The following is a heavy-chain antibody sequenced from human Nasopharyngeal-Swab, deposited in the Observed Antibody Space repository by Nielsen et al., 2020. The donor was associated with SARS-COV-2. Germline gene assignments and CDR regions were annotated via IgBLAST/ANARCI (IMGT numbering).Heavy chain of an antibody. J-gene: IGHJ4*02. V-gene: IGHV4-39*01. CDR3: ARRMATMFDY. CDR1: GGSISSSSYY. CDR2: IYYSGST. Sequence: SETLSLTFTVSGGSISSSSYYWGSIRQPPGKGLEWIGSIYYSGSTYYNPSLTSRVTISVEPSKNQFSLKLSSVTAADTAVYYCARRMATMFDYWGQGTLVTVSS. D-gene: IGHD5-24*01.